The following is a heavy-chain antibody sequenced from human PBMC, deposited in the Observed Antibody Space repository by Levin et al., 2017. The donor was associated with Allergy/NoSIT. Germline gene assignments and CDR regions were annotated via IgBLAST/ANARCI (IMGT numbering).Heavy chain of an antibody. CDR2: IYPGDSDT. V-gene: IGHV5-51*01. Sequence: ASVKVSCKGSGYSFTSYWIGWVRQMPGKGLEWMGIIYPGDSDTRYSPSFQGQVTISADKSISTAYLQWSSLKASDTAMYYCARHGGVAAGPGYMDVWGKGTTVTVSS. D-gene: IGHD6-25*01. J-gene: IGHJ6*03. CDR1: GYSFTSYW. CDR3: ARHGGVAAGPGYMDV.